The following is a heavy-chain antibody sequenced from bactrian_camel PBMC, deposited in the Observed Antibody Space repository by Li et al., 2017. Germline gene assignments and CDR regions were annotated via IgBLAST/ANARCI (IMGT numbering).Heavy chain of an antibody. D-gene: IGHD2*01. V-gene: IGHV3S26*01. Sequence: QVQLVESGGGLVQPGGSLRVSCAASGFTFSIYSLSWFRLAPGMEREGVAYIDSDGRTTYADSVKGRFAISEDNAKNILYLQMNSLKPEDTAMYFCKMYLFGCRWLPTYTYWGQGTQVTVS. CDR3: KMYLFGCRWLPTYTY. CDR1: GFTFSIYS. CDR2: IDSDGRT. J-gene: IGHJ4*01.